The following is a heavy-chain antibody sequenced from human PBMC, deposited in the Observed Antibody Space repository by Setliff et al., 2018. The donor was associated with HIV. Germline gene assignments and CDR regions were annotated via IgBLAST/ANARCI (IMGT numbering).Heavy chain of an antibody. J-gene: IGHJ4*02. Sequence: SETLSLTCSVSGVSISGPIGITYYWDWLRQPPGKGLEWIGNIHYSRGSSYNASLKSRVTISLDTSKNHFSLKLSSVAAADTAVYYCARGRGSSSSWPIDYWGQGTLVTVSS. V-gene: IGHV4-39*02. CDR3: ARGRGSSSSWPIDY. CDR2: IHYSRGS. CDR1: GVSISGPIGITYY. D-gene: IGHD6-13*01.